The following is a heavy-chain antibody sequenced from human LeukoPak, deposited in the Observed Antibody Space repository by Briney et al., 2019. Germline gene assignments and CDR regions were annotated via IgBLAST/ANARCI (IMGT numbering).Heavy chain of an antibody. J-gene: IGHJ5*02. CDR3: AKSLLWFGEFDNWFDP. D-gene: IGHD3-10*01. CDR2: ISGSGGST. V-gene: IGHV3-23*01. CDR1: GFTFSSYA. Sequence: PGGSLTLSCPASGFTFSSYAMSWLRQAPGKGLEWVSAISGSGGSTYYADSVKGRFTISRDNSKNTLYLQMNSLRAEDTAVYYCAKSLLWFGEFDNWFDPWGQGTLVTVSS.